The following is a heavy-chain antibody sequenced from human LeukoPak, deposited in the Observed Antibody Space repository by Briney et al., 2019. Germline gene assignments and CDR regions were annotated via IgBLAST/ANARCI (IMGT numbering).Heavy chain of an antibody. CDR1: GFTFSSYW. CDR2: VKQDGSET. J-gene: IGHJ4*02. V-gene: IGHV3-7*01. CDR3: ARVDGSSSCPDY. D-gene: IGHD6-13*01. Sequence: PGGSLRLSCAASGFTFSSYWMSWVCQAPGKGLEWVANVKQDGSETYCVDSVKGRFTISRDNAKNLLYLEMNSLRAEDTALYYCARVDGSSSCPDYWGQGTLVTVSS.